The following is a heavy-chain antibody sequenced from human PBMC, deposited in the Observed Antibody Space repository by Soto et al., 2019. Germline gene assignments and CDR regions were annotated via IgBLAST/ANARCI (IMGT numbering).Heavy chain of an antibody. D-gene: IGHD5-12*01. V-gene: IGHV1-69*06. CDR3: ARDDGEMATTFDY. CDR1: GGTFSSYA. Sequence: ASEKVSCKASGGTFSSYAISWVRQAPGQGLEWMGGIIPIFGTANYAQKFQGRVTITADKSTSTAYMELSSLRSEDTAVYYCARDDGEMATTFDYWGQGTLVTVSS. CDR2: IIPIFGTA. J-gene: IGHJ4*02.